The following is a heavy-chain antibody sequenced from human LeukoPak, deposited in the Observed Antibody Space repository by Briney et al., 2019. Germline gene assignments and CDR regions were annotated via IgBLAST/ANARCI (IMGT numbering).Heavy chain of an antibody. Sequence: GGSLRLSCAASGFSLSNYWMNWVRQAPGKGLEWVANIKQDGSEKNYVDSVKGRFTISRDNAKNSLILQMNSLRDEDTAVYFCARAPEFSSGWLLDTWGQGILVTVSS. CDR3: ARAPEFSSGWLLDT. V-gene: IGHV3-7*03. D-gene: IGHD6-19*01. CDR2: IKQDGSEK. CDR1: GFSLSNYW. J-gene: IGHJ5*02.